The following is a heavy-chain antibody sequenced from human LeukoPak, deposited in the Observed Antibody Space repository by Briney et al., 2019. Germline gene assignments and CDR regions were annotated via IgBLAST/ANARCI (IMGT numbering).Heavy chain of an antibody. Sequence: PGGSLRLSCEASGFTFSSFSMSWVRQAPGQGLEWIGEINHSGSTNYNPSLKSRVTISVDTSKNQFSLKLSSVTAADTAVYYCARKRGLAAAGMYYYYGMDVWGQGTTVTVSS. V-gene: IGHV4-34*01. CDR1: GFTFSSFS. CDR2: INHSGST. CDR3: ARKRGLAAAGMYYYYGMDV. J-gene: IGHJ6*02. D-gene: IGHD6-13*01.